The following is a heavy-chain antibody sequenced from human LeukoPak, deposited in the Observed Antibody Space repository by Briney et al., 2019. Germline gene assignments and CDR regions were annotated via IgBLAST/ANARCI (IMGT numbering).Heavy chain of an antibody. CDR2: IYYSGST. Sequence: PSGTLSLTCPVSGGSISSYYWSWIRQPPGKGLGWIGYIYYSGSTNYNPSLKSRVTISVDTSKNQFSLKLSSVTAADTAVYYCARHLGDWNHAFHYWGQGTLATVSS. V-gene: IGHV4-59*08. J-gene: IGHJ4*02. CDR1: GGSISSYY. CDR3: ARHLGDWNHAFHY. D-gene: IGHD1-1*01.